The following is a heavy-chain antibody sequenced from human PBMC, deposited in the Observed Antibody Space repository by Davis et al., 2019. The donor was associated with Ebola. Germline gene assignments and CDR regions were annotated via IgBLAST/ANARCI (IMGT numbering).Heavy chain of an antibody. CDR1: GFTFDDYA. CDR2: ISYDGSNK. J-gene: IGHJ4*02. Sequence: GESLKISCAASGFTFDDYAMHWVRQAPGKGLEWVAVISYDGSNKYYADSVKGRFTISRDNSKNTLYLQMNSLRAEDTAVYYCARVSSNGDPDYWGQGTLVTVSS. CDR3: ARVSSNGDPDY. V-gene: IGHV3-30-3*01. D-gene: IGHD4-17*01.